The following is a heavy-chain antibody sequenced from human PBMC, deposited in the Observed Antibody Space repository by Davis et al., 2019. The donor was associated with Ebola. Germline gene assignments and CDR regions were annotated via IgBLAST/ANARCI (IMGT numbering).Heavy chain of an antibody. V-gene: IGHV4-59*12. CDR2: IYYSGST. Sequence: PGGSLRLSCTVSGGSISTYHWSWIRQPPGKGLEWIGYIYYSGSTTYNPSLKSRLTMSLDTSKTQFSLKLSSVTAADTAVYYCASLTARFGLPLGYWGQGTLVTVSS. CDR1: GGSISTYH. J-gene: IGHJ4*02. CDR3: ASLTARFGLPLGY. D-gene: IGHD3-3*01.